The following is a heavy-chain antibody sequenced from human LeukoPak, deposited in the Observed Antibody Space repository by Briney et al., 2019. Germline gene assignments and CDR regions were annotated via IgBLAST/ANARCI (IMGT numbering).Heavy chain of an antibody. J-gene: IGHJ4*02. CDR3: ARSAGNYYDSSGPFDY. V-gene: IGHV5-51*01. Sequence: GESLKISCKGSGYSFTSYWIGWVRQMPGKGLEWMGIIYPGDSDTRYSPSFQGQVTISADKSISTAYLQWSSLKASDTVMYYCARSAGNYYDSSGPFDYWGQGTLVTVSS. CDR2: IYPGDSDT. D-gene: IGHD3-22*01. CDR1: GYSFTSYW.